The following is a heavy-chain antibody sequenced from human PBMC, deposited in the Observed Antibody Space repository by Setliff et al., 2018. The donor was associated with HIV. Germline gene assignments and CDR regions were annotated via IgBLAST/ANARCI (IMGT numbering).Heavy chain of an antibody. CDR2: IYYTGTT. D-gene: IGHD4-17*01. Sequence: TSETLSLTCTVSRGSISRYYWSWIRQPPGKGLEWIGYIYYTGTTRYNPSLQSRVTMSVDTSKNQLSLKLISLTAADTAVYYCARDRPPSTVDMLGAFDRWGQGTMVTVSS. CDR3: ARDRPPSTVDMLGAFDR. V-gene: IGHV4-59*01. CDR1: RGSISRYY. J-gene: IGHJ3*02.